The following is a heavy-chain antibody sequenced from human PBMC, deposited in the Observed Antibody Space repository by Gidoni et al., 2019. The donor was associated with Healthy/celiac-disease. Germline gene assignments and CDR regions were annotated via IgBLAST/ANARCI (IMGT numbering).Heavy chain of an antibody. CDR2: ICYDGSNK. V-gene: IGHV3-33*01. CDR1: GFTFSSYG. D-gene: IGHD3-22*01. CDR3: AREGEGDYYDSSGSLNYYYYGMDV. J-gene: IGHJ6*02. Sequence: QVQLVESGGGVVQPGRSLRLSCAASGFTFSSYGMHGARQPPGKGMEWVAFICYDGSNKYYADSVKGRFTISRDNSKNTLYLQMNSLRAEDTAVYYCAREGEGDYYDSSGSLNYYYYGMDVWGQGTTVTVSS.